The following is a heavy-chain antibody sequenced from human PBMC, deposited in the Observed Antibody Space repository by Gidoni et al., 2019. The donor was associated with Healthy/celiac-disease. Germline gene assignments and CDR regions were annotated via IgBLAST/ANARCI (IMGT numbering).Heavy chain of an antibody. Sequence: QVQLQESGPGLVKPSETLSLTCSAPGGSISSYYRSWIRQPPGKGLEWIGYIYYSGSTNYNPSLKSRVTISVDTSKNQFSLKLSSVTAADTAVYYCARDRVATINFDYYYYYGMDVWGQGTTVTVSS. CDR1: GGSISSYY. D-gene: IGHD5-12*01. CDR3: ARDRVATINFDYYYYYGMDV. J-gene: IGHJ6*02. CDR2: IYYSGST. V-gene: IGHV4-59*01.